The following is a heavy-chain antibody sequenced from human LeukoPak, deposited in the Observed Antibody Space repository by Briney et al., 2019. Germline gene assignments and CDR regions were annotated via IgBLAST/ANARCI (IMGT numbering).Heavy chain of an antibody. J-gene: IGHJ4*02. Sequence: SETLSLTCTISDVSIRSYYWSWIRQPPGKGLEWIGYIYYSGSTNQHPSLKSRVSISVDTSKNQFSLKLSSVTAADTAVYYCARGGPDVEMATTIDYWGQGTLVTVSS. CDR3: ARGGPDVEMATTIDY. D-gene: IGHD5-24*01. CDR1: DVSIRSYY. CDR2: IYYSGST. V-gene: IGHV4-59*01.